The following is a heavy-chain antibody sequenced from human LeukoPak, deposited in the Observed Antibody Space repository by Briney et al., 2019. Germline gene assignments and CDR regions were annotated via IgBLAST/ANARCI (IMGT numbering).Heavy chain of an antibody. V-gene: IGHV3-21*01. J-gene: IGHJ4*02. CDR2: ISSSSSYI. CDR3: ARRWSFDY. CDR1: GFTFSSYS. D-gene: IGHD2-15*01. Sequence: GGSLRLSCAASGFTFSSYSMNWVRQAPGKGLEWVSSISSSSSYIYYADSVKGRFTISRDNSKNTMYLQMNSLRPDDTAVYYCARRWSFDYWGQGTLVTVSS.